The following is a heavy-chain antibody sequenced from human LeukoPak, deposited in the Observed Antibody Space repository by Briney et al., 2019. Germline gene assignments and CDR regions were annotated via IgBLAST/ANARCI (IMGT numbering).Heavy chain of an antibody. CDR1: GFTFSSYG. Sequence: GGPMRLSCAASGFTFSSYGMHWVRKAPGKVLEWVVVIWYDGSNKYYADSVKGRFTISRDNSNNTLYLQMNSLRAEDTAVYYCARDGCSSTSCYPNYYYYGMDVWGKGTTVTVSS. V-gene: IGHV3-33*01. J-gene: IGHJ6*04. CDR2: IWYDGSNK. CDR3: ARDGCSSTSCYPNYYYYGMDV. D-gene: IGHD2-2*01.